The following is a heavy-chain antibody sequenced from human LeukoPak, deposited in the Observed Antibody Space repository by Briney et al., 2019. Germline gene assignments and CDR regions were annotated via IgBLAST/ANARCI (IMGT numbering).Heavy chain of an antibody. J-gene: IGHJ6*03. V-gene: IGHV1-69*01. Sequence: SVKVSCKASGGTFTSYAISWVRQAPGQGLEWMGGIIPIFGTANYAQKFQGRVTITADESTSTAYMELSSLRSEDTAVYYCARVCTIFGVVRSYYMDVWGKGTAVTVSS. CDR3: ARVCTIFGVVRSYYMDV. CDR2: IIPIFGTA. CDR1: GGTFTSYA. D-gene: IGHD3-3*01.